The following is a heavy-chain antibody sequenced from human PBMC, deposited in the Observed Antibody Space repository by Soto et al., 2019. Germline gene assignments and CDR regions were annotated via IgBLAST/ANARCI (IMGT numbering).Heavy chain of an antibody. J-gene: IGHJ4*02. CDR1: GGSISSYY. CDR2: IYYSGST. V-gene: IGHV4-59*01. Sequence: PSETLSLTCTVSGGSISSYYWSWTRQPPGKGLEWIGYIYYSGSTNYNPSLKSRVTISVDTSKNQFSLKLSSVTAADTAVYYCARASGYYPTLDYWGQGTLVTVSS. CDR3: ARASGYYPTLDY. D-gene: IGHD3-22*01.